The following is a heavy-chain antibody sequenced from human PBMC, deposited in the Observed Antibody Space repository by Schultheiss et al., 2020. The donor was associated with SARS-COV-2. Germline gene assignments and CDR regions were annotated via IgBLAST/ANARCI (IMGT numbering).Heavy chain of an antibody. V-gene: IGHV3-33*01. CDR2: IWYDGSNK. J-gene: IGHJ5*02. CDR1: GFTFSSYG. Sequence: GGSLRLSCAASGFTFSSYGMHWVRQAPGKGLEWVAVIWYDGSNKYYADSVKGRFTISRDNSKNTLYLQMNSLRAEDTAVYYCTRSRYSSSWYIRWFDPWGQGTLVTVSS. CDR3: TRSRYSSSWYIRWFDP. D-gene: IGHD6-13*01.